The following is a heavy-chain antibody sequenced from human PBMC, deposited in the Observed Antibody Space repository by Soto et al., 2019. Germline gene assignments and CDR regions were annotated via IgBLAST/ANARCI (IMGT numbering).Heavy chain of an antibody. Sequence: PSETLSLTCTVSGGSISSYYWSWIRQPPGKGLEWIGYIYYSGSTNYNPSLKSRVTISVDTSKNQFSLKLSSVTAADTAAYYCARGSRYYGSGSYYNVGVYYYYGMDVWGQGTTVTVSS. CDR3: ARGSRYYGSGSYYNVGVYYYYGMDV. D-gene: IGHD3-10*01. V-gene: IGHV4-59*01. J-gene: IGHJ6*02. CDR2: IYYSGST. CDR1: GGSISSYY.